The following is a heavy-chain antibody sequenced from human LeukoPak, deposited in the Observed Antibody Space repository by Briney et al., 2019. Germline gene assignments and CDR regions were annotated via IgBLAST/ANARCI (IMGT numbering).Heavy chain of an antibody. Sequence: EASVKVSCKASGYTFTGYYMHWVRQAPGQGLEWMGRINPNSGGTNYAQKFQGRVTMTRDTSISTAYMELSRQRSDDTAVYYCARDFSQWLVPGYWGQGTLVTVSS. CDR3: ARDFSQWLVPGY. D-gene: IGHD6-19*01. CDR2: INPNSGGT. CDR1: GYTFTGYY. V-gene: IGHV1-2*06. J-gene: IGHJ4*02.